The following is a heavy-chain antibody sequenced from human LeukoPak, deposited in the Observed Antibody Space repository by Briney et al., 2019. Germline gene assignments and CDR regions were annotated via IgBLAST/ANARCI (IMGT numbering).Heavy chain of an antibody. J-gene: IGHJ4*02. CDR2: INHSGST. CDR3: ARKEDCSSTSCSYYFDY. Sequence: PSETLSLTCAVYGGSFSGYYWSWIRQPPGKGLEWIGEINHSGSTNCNPSLKSRVTISVDTSKNQFSLKLSSVTAADTAVYYCARKEDCSSTSCSYYFDYWGQGTLVTVSS. D-gene: IGHD2-2*01. CDR1: GGSFSGYY. V-gene: IGHV4-34*01.